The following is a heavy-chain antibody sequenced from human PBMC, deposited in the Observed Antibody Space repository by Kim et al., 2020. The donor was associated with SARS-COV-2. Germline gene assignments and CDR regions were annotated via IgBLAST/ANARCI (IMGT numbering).Heavy chain of an antibody. CDR2: INPSSGPT. J-gene: IGHJ4*02. D-gene: IGHD2-15*01. V-gene: IGHV1-46*01. CDR1: GYTFTSYY. Sequence: ASVKVSCKASGYTFTSYYMHWVRQAPGQGLEWMGIINPSSGPTNYAQKFQGRVTMTRDTSTSTVYMELRSLISDDTAVYYCARGIAGDCRAGGCYQLDYWGQETLVTVAS. CDR3: ARGIAGDCRAGGCYQLDY.